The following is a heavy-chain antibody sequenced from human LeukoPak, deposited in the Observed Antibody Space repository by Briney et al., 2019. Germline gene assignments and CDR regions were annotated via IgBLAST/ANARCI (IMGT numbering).Heavy chain of an antibody. Sequence: GGSLRLSCAASGFIFSSYSMNWVRQAPGKGLEWVSYISSSSSTIYYADSVKGRFTISRDNAKNSLYLQMNSLRAEDTAVYYCARIPIVLITSGGYWGQGTLVTVSS. CDR3: ARIPIVLITSGGY. D-gene: IGHD2/OR15-2a*01. CDR2: ISSSSSTI. CDR1: GFIFSSYS. V-gene: IGHV3-48*04. J-gene: IGHJ4*02.